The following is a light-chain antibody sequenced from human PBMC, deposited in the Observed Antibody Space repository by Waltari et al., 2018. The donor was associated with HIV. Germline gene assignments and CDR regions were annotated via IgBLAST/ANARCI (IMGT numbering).Light chain of an antibody. V-gene: IGLV2-14*01. CDR3: ASVTSNNILL. Sequence: QSALTQPASVSGSPGQSITIACTGLTSDQYISWYQRRPGEAPRLIFYEATNRPPWLPSRFSASKSATTASLTISGLHIDDEADYLCASVTSNNILLFGGGTRLTVL. CDR2: EAT. J-gene: IGLJ3*02. CDR1: TSDQY.